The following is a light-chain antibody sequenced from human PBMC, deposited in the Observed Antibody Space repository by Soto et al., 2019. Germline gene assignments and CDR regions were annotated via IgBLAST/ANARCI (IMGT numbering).Light chain of an antibody. J-gene: IGLJ2*01. V-gene: IGLV2-14*01. CDR3: SSYTSSSLVV. CDR1: SSGVGGYNY. Sequence: QSALTQPASVSGSPGQSITISCTGTSSGVGGYNYVSWYQQHPGKAPKLMIYDVSNRPSGVSNRFSGSKSGNTASLTISGLQAEDEADYYCSSYTSSSLVVFGGGTQLTVL. CDR2: DVS.